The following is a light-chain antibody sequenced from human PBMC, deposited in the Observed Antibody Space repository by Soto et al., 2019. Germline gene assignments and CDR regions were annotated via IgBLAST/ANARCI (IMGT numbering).Light chain of an antibody. J-gene: IGKJ1*01. V-gene: IGKV3-15*01. CDR1: QSVSSN. CDR2: GAS. Sequence: EIVMTQSPATLPVSQGERATLSCRASQSVSSNLAWYQQKPGQAPRFLIYGASTRATGIPARFSGSGSGTDFTLTISRLEPEDFAVYYCQQYGSSLRTFGQGTNVDIK. CDR3: QQYGSSLRT.